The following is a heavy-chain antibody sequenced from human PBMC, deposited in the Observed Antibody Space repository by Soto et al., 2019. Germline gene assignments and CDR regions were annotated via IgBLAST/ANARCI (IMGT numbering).Heavy chain of an antibody. CDR1: GDNSAVYD. CDR3: ARDFYDSVGYTWFDS. J-gene: IGHJ5*01. D-gene: IGHD3-22*01. Sequence: LETQSLSNSVSGDNSAVYDSGWIRQAPGKGLEWIGHIHNSGTSTHNPSLNGRVTISIDMSKKQFSLKLTSLTSADTAVYYCARDFYDSVGYTWFDSWSQGTLVTVSS. V-gene: IGHV4-59*01. CDR2: IHNSGTS.